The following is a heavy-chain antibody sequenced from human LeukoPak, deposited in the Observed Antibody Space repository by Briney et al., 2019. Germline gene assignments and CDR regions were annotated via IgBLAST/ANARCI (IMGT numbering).Heavy chain of an antibody. CDR3: ASSKEAVDIHY. D-gene: IGHD5-12*01. V-gene: IGHV4-59*01. CDR2: IYYSGST. Sequence: PSETLSLTCTVSGGSLSSYYWSWIRQPPGKGLEWIGYIYYSGSTNYNPSLKSRVTISVDTSKNRFSLKLSSVTAADTAVYYCASSKEAVDIHYWGQGTLVTVSS. CDR1: GGSLSSYY. J-gene: IGHJ4*02.